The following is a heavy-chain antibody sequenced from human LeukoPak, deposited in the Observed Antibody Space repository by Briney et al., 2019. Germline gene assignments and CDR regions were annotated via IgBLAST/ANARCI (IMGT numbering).Heavy chain of an antibody. V-gene: IGHV3-20*04. CDR1: GFTFDDYG. D-gene: IGHD3-16*01. CDR2: INWNGGST. CDR3: ARAVLLRWGYYYYMDV. J-gene: IGHJ6*03. Sequence: TGGSLRLSCAASGFTFDDYGMSWVRQAPGKGLEWVSGINWNGGSTGYADPVKGRFTISRDNAKNSLYLQMNSLRAEDTALYYCARAVLLRWGYYYYMDVWGKGTTVTVSS.